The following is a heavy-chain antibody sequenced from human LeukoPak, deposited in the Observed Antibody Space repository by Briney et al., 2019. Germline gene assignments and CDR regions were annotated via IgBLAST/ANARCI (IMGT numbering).Heavy chain of an antibody. J-gene: IGHJ4*02. V-gene: IGHV3-21*01. CDR3: IRDLFDDYSLDY. CDR1: GFTFSSYS. D-gene: IGHD3-16*01. Sequence: GGSLRLSCAASGFTFSSYSMNWVRQAPGKGLEWISSINSDSSLMFYAESVKGRFTISRDNARNSLYLQMNSLRAEDTAVYYCIRDLFDDYSLDYWGQGALVTVSS. CDR2: INSDSSLM.